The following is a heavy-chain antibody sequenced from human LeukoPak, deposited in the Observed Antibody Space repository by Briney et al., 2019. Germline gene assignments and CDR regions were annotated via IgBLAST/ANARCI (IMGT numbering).Heavy chain of an antibody. Sequence: GGSLRLSCTASGFTFSSYSLNWVRQAPGKGLEWVSSVSTGSNYIYYADSVKGRFAISRDNAKNSLYLQMNSLRAEDTAVYYCARPPVRLRYFDWFPFDIWGQGTMVTVSS. J-gene: IGHJ3*02. CDR1: GFTFSSYS. CDR2: VSTGSNYI. D-gene: IGHD3-9*01. V-gene: IGHV3-21*01. CDR3: ARPPVRLRYFDWFPFDI.